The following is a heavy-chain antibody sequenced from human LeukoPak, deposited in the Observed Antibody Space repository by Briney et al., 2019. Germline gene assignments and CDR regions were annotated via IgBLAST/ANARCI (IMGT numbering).Heavy chain of an antibody. CDR3: AREGNCGGDWWDYYYGMDV. J-gene: IGHJ6*02. Sequence: SETLSLTCTVSGGSISSGYYYWSWIRPPPGKGLEWIGNIYYSGSTYYNPSLKSRVTISVDTSKNQFSLKLSSVTAADTAVYYCAREGNCGGDWWDYYYGMDVWGQGTTVTVSS. V-gene: IGHV4-30-4*01. D-gene: IGHD2-21*02. CDR1: GGSISSGYYY. CDR2: IYYSGST.